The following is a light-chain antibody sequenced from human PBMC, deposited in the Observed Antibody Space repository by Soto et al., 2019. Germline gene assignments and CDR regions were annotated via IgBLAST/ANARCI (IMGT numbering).Light chain of an antibody. J-gene: IGKJ2*01. CDR3: QQRFNWPRFT. CDR2: DAS. CDR1: QRVSSY. Sequence: EIVLTQSPATRSLSPGERATLSCRARQRVSSYLAWYQQKPGQAPRLLIYDASNRATGIPARFSGGGSGTDFNLTISSLEPEDFAVYYCQQRFNWPRFTFGQGTKLEIK. V-gene: IGKV3-11*01.